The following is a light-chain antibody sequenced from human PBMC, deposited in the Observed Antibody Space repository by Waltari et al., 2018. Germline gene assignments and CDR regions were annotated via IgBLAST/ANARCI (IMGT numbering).Light chain of an antibody. CDR1: QTISSN. CDR3: QQYNNWPRT. V-gene: IGKV3-15*01. CDR2: DAS. Sequence: EIVMTQSPATLSVSPGERATLSCRASQTISSNLAWYQQKPGQAPRLLIYDASTRATGIPARFSGSGSGTEFIPTLSSLQSEDFAVFYCQQYNNWPRTFGQGTKVEVK. J-gene: IGKJ1*01.